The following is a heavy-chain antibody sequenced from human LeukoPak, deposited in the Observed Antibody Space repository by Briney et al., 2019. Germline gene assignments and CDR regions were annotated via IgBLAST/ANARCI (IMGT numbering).Heavy chain of an antibody. J-gene: IGHJ6*04. CDR2: ISSSCSTI. Sequence: GGSLRLSCAASGFTFSSYEMNWVRQAPGKGLEWVSYISSSCSTIHYADSVKGRFTISRDDAKNSLYLQMNSLRAEDTAVYYCARDLGYCTSTSCYSLYGMDVWGKGTTVTVSS. CDR3: ARDLGYCTSTSCYSLYGMDV. CDR1: GFTFSSYE. V-gene: IGHV3-48*03. D-gene: IGHD2-2*02.